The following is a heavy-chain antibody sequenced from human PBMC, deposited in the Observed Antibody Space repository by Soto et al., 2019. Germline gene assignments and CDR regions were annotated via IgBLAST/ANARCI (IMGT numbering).Heavy chain of an antibody. V-gene: IGHV3-30*18. J-gene: IGHJ6*02. CDR2: ISSDGSDK. D-gene: IGHD2-15*01. CDR1: GITFSSYG. CDR3: AEDRGSGGGFYYYGMDV. Sequence: QVQLVESGGGVVQPGRSLRLSCAASGITFSSYGMHWVRQAPGKGLEWVAVISSDGSDKYYADSVKGRFTISRDNSKNTLYLQMNSLRAEDTAVYYGAEDRGSGGGFYYYGMDVWGQGTTVTVSS.